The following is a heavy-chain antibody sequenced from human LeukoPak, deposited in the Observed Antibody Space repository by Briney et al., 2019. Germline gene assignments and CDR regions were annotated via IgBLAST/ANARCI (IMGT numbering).Heavy chain of an antibody. J-gene: IGHJ4*02. CDR1: GSSFTNYW. CDR3: ATGASKVTTDFANY. D-gene: IGHD4-17*01. Sequence: GESLKISCKASGSSFTNYWISWVRQMPGKGLEWMGRIDPRDSYTKYSPSFEGHVTISVDKSISSAFLQWNSLKASDSAMYYCATGASKVTTDFANYWGQGTQVAVSS. CDR2: IDPRDSYT. V-gene: IGHV5-10-1*01.